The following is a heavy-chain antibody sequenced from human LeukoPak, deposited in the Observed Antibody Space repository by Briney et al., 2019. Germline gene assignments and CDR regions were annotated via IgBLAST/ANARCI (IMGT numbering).Heavy chain of an antibody. CDR1: GFTFSSYG. V-gene: IGHV3-30*18. CDR3: AKVAGTAPLDN. J-gene: IGHJ4*02. CDR2: ISYDGSNK. Sequence: GGSLRLSCAASGFTFSSYGMHWVRQAPGKGLEWVAVISYDGSNKYYADSVKGRFTISRDNSKNTLYLQMNSLRAEDTAVYYCAKVAGTAPLDNWGQGTLVTVSS. D-gene: IGHD2-15*01.